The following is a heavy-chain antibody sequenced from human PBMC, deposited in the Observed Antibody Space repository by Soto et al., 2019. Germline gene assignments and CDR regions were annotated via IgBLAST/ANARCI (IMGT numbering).Heavy chain of an antibody. V-gene: IGHV3-74*01. D-gene: IGHD3-3*01. J-gene: IGHJ4*02. Sequence: EVQLVESGGDLVQPGGFLRLSCATSGFTFSRYWMHWVRQVPGKGLVWVSRINSDGSSISYSDSVKGRFTNSRDNAKNTLYLQMNSLRVEDTAVYYCARLPVDTITSLDYWGQGTLVTVSS. CDR1: GFTFSRYW. CDR2: INSDGSSI. CDR3: ARLPVDTITSLDY.